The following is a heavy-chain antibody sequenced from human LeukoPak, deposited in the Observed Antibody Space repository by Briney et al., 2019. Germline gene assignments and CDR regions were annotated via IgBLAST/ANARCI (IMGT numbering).Heavy chain of an antibody. CDR1: GFTFSSYW. Sequence: PGGSLRLSCAASGFTFSSYWMHWVRQAPGKGLVWVSRINSDGSSTSYADSVKGRFTISRDNAKNTLYLQMNSLRAEDTAVYYCAKDRPTMIVVDLYYFDYWGQGTLVTVSS. D-gene: IGHD3-22*01. CDR2: INSDGSST. CDR3: AKDRPTMIVVDLYYFDY. J-gene: IGHJ4*02. V-gene: IGHV3-74*01.